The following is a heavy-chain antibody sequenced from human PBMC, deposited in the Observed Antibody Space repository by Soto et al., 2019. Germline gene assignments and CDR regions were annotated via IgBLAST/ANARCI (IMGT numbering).Heavy chain of an antibody. CDR3: ARGQYSSGLGEFDY. CDR1: GASITNGGYY. Sequence: PSETLSLTCSVSGASITNGGYYWTWIRQHPGKGLEWIGYFYYSGSTNYNPSLKSRVTISVDTSKNQFSLKLSSVTAADTAVYYCARGQYSSGLGEFDYWGQGTLVTVSS. J-gene: IGHJ4*02. D-gene: IGHD6-19*01. CDR2: FYYSGST. V-gene: IGHV4-61*08.